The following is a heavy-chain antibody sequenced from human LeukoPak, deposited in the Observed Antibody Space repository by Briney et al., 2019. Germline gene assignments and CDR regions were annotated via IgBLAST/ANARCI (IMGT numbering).Heavy chain of an antibody. J-gene: IGHJ4*02. CDR3: ARDSDYGDGFDY. D-gene: IGHD4-17*01. CDR1: GFTFSTYG. Sequence: GGSLRLSCAASGFTFSTYGVHWVRQAPGKGLEWVAVIWHDGSSKYYADSVKGRFLLSRDNSLNTVYLQMSSLRAEDTAVYYCARDSDYGDGFDYWGQGTLVTVSS. CDR2: IWHDGSSK. V-gene: IGHV3-33*01.